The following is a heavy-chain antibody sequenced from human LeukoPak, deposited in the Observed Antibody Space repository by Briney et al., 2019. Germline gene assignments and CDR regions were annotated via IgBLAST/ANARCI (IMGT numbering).Heavy chain of an antibody. V-gene: IGHV1-8*03. J-gene: IGHJ6*03. CDR1: GYTFTSYD. CDR3: ARVPAVYYYMDV. CDR2: MNPNSGNT. Sequence: ASVKVSCKASGYTFTSYDINWVRQATGQGLEWMGWMNPNSGNTGYAQKFQGRVTITRNTPISTAYMELSSLRSEDTAVYYCARVPAVYYYMDVWGKGTTVTVSS.